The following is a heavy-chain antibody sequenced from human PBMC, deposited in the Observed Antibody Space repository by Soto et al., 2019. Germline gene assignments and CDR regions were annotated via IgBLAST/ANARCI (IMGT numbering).Heavy chain of an antibody. CDR3: ARDRWGLVVAATPGNDAFDS. CDR1: GFTFSSYW. Sequence: GGSLRLSCAASGFTFSSYWMSWVRQAPGKGLEWVANIKQDGSEKYYVDSVKGRFTISRDNAKNSLYLQMNSLRAEDTAVYYCARDRWGLVVAATPGNDAFDSWGQGTMVTVSS. V-gene: IGHV3-7*01. J-gene: IGHJ3*02. CDR2: IKQDGSEK. D-gene: IGHD2-15*01.